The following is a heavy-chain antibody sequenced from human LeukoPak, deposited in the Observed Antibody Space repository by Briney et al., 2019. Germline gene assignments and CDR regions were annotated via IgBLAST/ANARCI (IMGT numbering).Heavy chain of an antibody. CDR2: IYYSGST. Sequence: SETLSLTCSVSGGSINSFYWSWIRQPPGKGLEWIGYIYYSGSTNYNPSLKSRVTISVDTSKNQFSLNLSSVTAADTAVYYCARHWGSRGAFDIWGQGTMVTVSS. J-gene: IGHJ3*02. V-gene: IGHV4-59*01. D-gene: IGHD7-27*01. CDR3: ARHWGSRGAFDI. CDR1: GGSINSFY.